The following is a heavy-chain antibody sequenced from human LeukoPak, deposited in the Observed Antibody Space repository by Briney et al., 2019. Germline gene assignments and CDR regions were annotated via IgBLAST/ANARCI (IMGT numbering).Heavy chain of an antibody. CDR2: INHSGST. Sequence: SETLSLTCTVSDGSISSGGYYWSWIRQPPGKGLEWIGEINHSGSTNYNTSLKSRVTISVDRSKNQFSLKLSSVTAADTAVYYCARDRDSSTWYSYFDYWGQGSLVTVSS. CDR3: ARDRDSSTWYSYFDY. J-gene: IGHJ4*02. CDR1: DGSISSGGYY. D-gene: IGHD6-13*01. V-gene: IGHV4-39*07.